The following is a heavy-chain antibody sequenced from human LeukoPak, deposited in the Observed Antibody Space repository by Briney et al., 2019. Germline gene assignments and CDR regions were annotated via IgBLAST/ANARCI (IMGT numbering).Heavy chain of an antibody. Sequence: ASVKVSCKASGYTFSAYFIHWVRQAPGQGLESLGWINPKSGATDYAQKFQGRVTMTTDTSITTAYMELNSLTSDDTALYFCAGDLGETHGYRWFDPWGQGTQVTVSS. V-gene: IGHV1-2*02. CDR3: AGDLGETHGYRWFDP. CDR2: INPKSGAT. J-gene: IGHJ5*02. D-gene: IGHD5-18*01. CDR1: GYTFSAYF.